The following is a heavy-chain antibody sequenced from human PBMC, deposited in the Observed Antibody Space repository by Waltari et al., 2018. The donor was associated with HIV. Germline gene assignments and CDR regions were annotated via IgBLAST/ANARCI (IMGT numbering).Heavy chain of an antibody. CDR1: GFTFGDYA. J-gene: IGHJ4*02. V-gene: IGHV3-49*03. CDR3: LPDYDILTGYLAFDY. D-gene: IGHD3-9*01. CDR2: IRSKAYGGTT. Sequence: EVQLVESGGDLVQPGRSLRLSCTASGFTFGDYAMSWFRQAPGKGLGCVSFIRSKAYGGTTEYAASVKGRFTISRDDSKSIAYLQMNSLKTEDTAVYYCLPDYDILTGYLAFDYWGQGTLVTVSS.